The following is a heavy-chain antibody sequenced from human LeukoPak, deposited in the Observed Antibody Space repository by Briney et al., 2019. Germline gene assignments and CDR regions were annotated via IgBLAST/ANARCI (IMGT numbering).Heavy chain of an antibody. CDR3: ARPPMVRGVNWFDP. D-gene: IGHD3-10*01. V-gene: IGHV1/OR15-1*04. CDR1: GYIFTDYY. CDR2: INPNSGGT. J-gene: IGHJ5*02. Sequence: ASVKVSCKASGYIFTDYYMHWVRQAPGQELGWMGRINPNSGGTSYAQKFQGRVTMTRDTSISTAYMELSRLRFDDTAVYYCARPPMVRGVNWFDPWGQGTLVTVSS.